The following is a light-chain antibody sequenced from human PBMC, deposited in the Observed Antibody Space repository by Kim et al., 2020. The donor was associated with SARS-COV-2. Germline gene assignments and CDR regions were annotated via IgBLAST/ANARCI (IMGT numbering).Light chain of an antibody. CDR2: GAS. V-gene: IGKV3-20*01. J-gene: IGKJ4*01. Sequence: SPVERATLSCSASQNLRSNYLAWYQQKPGQAPRLFIYGASRRATGIPDRFSGRGSGTDFSLTISRLEPEDSGVYYCQQYATSPLTFGGGTKVDIK. CDR1: QNLRSNY. CDR3: QQYATSPLT.